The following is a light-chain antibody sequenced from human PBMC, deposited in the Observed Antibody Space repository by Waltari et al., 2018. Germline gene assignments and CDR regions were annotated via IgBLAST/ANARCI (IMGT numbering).Light chain of an antibody. CDR3: QTGGHGTWV. V-gene: IGLV4-69*01. CDR2: VNRDGSH. CDR1: SGHSTNI. J-gene: IGLJ3*02. Sequence: QLVVTPSPSASAPLGASVKLTCTLSSGHSTNIVAWLQQRPEKGPRYLMKVNRDGSHIKGDALPDRFSGSSSGAERYLTISSLQSDDEADYFCQTGGHGTWVFGGGTTLTVL.